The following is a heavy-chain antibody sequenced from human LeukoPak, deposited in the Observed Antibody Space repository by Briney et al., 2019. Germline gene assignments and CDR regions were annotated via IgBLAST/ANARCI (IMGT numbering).Heavy chain of an antibody. J-gene: IGHJ3*02. V-gene: IGHV4-59*08. CDR3: ARHTYGDTPGNALNI. CDR1: GGSISSYY. Sequence: SETLSLTCTGSGGSISSYYWSWIRQPPGKGLEWIGYIYYSGSTNYNPSLKSRVTISVATSKNQFSLKVNSVTAADTAVYYCARHTYGDTPGNALNIWGQGTMVTVSS. CDR2: IYYSGST. D-gene: IGHD2-21*02.